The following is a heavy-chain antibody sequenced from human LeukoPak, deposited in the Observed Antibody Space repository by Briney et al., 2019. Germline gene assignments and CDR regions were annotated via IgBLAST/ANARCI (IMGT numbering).Heavy chain of an antibody. J-gene: IGHJ3*02. CDR2: ISGSGGST. V-gene: IGHV3-23*01. CDR3: ARGRGDYGDAFDI. D-gene: IGHD4-17*01. Sequence: GGSLRLSCAASGFTFSSYAMSWVRQAPGKGLEWVSAISGSGGSTYYADSVKGRFTISRDNSKNTLYLQMNSLRAEDTAVYYCARGRGDYGDAFDIWGQGTMVAVSS. CDR1: GFTFSSYA.